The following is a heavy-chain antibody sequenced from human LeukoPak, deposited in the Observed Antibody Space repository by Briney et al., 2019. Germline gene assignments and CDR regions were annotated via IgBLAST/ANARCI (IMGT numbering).Heavy chain of an antibody. Sequence: SETLSLTCIVSGGSISSYYCCWIRPPPGKGVEWIGRFYISGSTNYNPSLKSRVTISVDTSKNQFSLKLTSVTAADTAVYYCAEGAYGSETRGWYDPWGEGTLVTVSS. CDR3: AEGAYGSETRGWYDP. V-gene: IGHV4-4*07. CDR1: GGSISSYY. CDR2: FYISGST. J-gene: IGHJ5*02. D-gene: IGHD3-10*01.